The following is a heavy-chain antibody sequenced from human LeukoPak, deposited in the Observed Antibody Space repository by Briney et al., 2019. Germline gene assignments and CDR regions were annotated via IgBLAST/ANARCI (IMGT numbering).Heavy chain of an antibody. CDR2: IFPGDSDT. D-gene: IGHD2-15*01. Sequence: GESLKISCKGYGYSFSDYRIGWVRQMPGKGLEWMGIIFPGDSDTKYSPSFQGQVTISVDKSLSTAYLQWTSLRASDTAIYYCARHGLGGCSGGRCFTSFHYYGMDVWGQGTTVTVSS. CDR3: ARHGLGGCSGGRCFTSFHYYGMDV. J-gene: IGHJ6*02. CDR1: GYSFSDYR. V-gene: IGHV5-51*01.